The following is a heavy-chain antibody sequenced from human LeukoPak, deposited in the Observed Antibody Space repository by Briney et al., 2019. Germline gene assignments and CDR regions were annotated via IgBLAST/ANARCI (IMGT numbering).Heavy chain of an antibody. Sequence: PGGSLRLSCAASGFTFISYSINWVRQAPGKGLEWVASITSTSTYIYYADSVQGRFAVSRDNAKNSLYLQMNSLRAEDTAVFYCVRRGPNNSGLDDWGQETLVTVSS. CDR1: GFTFISYS. CDR2: ITSTSTYI. D-gene: IGHD5-12*01. CDR3: VRRGPNNSGLDD. V-gene: IGHV3-21*01. J-gene: IGHJ4*02.